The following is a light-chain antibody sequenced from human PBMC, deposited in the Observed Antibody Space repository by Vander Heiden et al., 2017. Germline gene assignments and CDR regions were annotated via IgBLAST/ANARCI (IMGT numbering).Light chain of an antibody. Sequence: PGESATLSCRASQTVSSYLAWYQQRPGQAPRLLIDEASNRAAGIPARFSGRGSGTDFTLHISSLEAEDVAVYYCQHRSNWPTFGGGTKVEIK. CDR2: EAS. CDR1: QTVSSY. CDR3: QHRSNWPT. V-gene: IGKV3-11*01. J-gene: IGKJ4*01.